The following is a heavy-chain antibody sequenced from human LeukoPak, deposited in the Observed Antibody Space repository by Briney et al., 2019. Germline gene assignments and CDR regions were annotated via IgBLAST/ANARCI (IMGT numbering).Heavy chain of an antibody. J-gene: IGHJ5*02. CDR2: IYYSGST. CDR3: ARTMTTVTTCWFDP. Sequence: SETLSLTCTVSGGSISSSSYYWGWIRQPPGKGLEWIGSIYYSGSTYYNPSLKSRVTISVDTSRNQFSLKLSSVTAADTAVYYCARTMTTVTTCWFDPWGQGTLVTVSS. V-gene: IGHV4-39*07. D-gene: IGHD4-17*01. CDR1: GGSISSSSYY.